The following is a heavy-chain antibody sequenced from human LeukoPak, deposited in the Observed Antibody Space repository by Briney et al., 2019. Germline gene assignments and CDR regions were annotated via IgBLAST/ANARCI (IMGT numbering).Heavy chain of an antibody. J-gene: IGHJ3*02. CDR3: ARPETQYSSGLDGFDI. CDR1: GFTVSSNY. Sequence: GGSLRLSCAASGFTVSSNYMSWVRQAPGKGLVWVSRINSDGSRTTYADSVKGRFTISRDNAKNTLYLQMNSLRTEDTAVYYCARPETQYSSGLDGFDIWGQGTMVTVSS. V-gene: IGHV3-74*01. CDR2: INSDGSRT. D-gene: IGHD6-19*01.